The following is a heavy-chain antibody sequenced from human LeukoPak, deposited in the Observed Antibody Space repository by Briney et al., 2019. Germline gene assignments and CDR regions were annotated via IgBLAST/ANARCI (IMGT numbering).Heavy chain of an antibody. D-gene: IGHD4-17*01. CDR3: ARGDYGDYSVSYYFDY. CDR2: ISAYNGNT. Sequence: GASVKVSCKASGYTFTSYGISWVRQAPGQGLEWMGRISAYNGNTNYAQKLQGRVTMTTDTSTSTAYMELRSLRSDDTAVYYCARGDYGDYSVSYYFDYWGQGTLVTVSS. V-gene: IGHV1-18*01. J-gene: IGHJ4*02. CDR1: GYTFTSYG.